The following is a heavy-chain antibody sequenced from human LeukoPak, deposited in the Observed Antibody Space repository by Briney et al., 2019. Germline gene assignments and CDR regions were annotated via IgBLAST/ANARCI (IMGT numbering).Heavy chain of an antibody. CDR2: IDSDGTS. CDR1: GGSITSANSY. CDR3: ARLIDYGGYYFDYNMDV. V-gene: IGHV4-39*02. Sequence: PSETLSLTCTVSGGSITSANSYWGWIRQPPGKGLEWIRNIDSDGTSHYSPVLKRRVTISLDTSKSHFSLRLTSVIAADTAVYYCARLIDYGGYYFDYNMDVWGKGTTVTVSS. J-gene: IGHJ6*03. D-gene: IGHD4-17*01.